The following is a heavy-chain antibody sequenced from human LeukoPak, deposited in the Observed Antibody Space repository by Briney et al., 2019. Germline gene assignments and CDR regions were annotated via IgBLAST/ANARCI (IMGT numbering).Heavy chain of an antibody. CDR3: ARRYYHASGVDY. CDR1: GGSISSSSYY. Sequence: NPSETLSLTCTVSGGSISSSSYYWGWIRQPPGKGLEWIGSIYYSGSTYYNPSLKSRVTISVDTSNNQFSLKLSSVTAADTAVYYCARRYYHASGVDYWGQGTLVTVSS. CDR2: IYYSGST. V-gene: IGHV4-39*01. D-gene: IGHD3-10*01. J-gene: IGHJ4*02.